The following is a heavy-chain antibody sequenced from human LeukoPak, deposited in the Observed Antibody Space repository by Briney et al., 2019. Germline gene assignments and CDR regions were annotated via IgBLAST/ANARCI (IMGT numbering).Heavy chain of an antibody. CDR2: IYHSRST. CDR3: ARDGSYGAFDI. D-gene: IGHD1-26*01. J-gene: IGHJ3*02. CDR1: GYSISSGYY. V-gene: IGHV4-38-2*02. Sequence: SETLSLTCTVSGYSISSGYYWGWIRQPPGKGLEWIGSIYHSRSTYYNPSLKSRVTVSVDTSKNQFSLKLSSVTAADTAVYYCARDGSYGAFDIWGQGTMVTVSS.